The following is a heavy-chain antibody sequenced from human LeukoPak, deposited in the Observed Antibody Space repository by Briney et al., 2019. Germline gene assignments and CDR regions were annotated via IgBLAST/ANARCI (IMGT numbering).Heavy chain of an antibody. Sequence: GGPLRLSCAASGFTVSSKYMSWVRQTPGKGLQWVALIYSSGDAYTPDSVKGRFTISRDDSENTLYLQMDSLRADDTAVYYCATGYYFGSGSYGYLDYWGQGTLVTVSS. J-gene: IGHJ4*02. V-gene: IGHV3-53*01. D-gene: IGHD3-10*01. CDR2: IYSSGDA. CDR3: ATGYYFGSGSYGYLDY. CDR1: GFTVSSKY.